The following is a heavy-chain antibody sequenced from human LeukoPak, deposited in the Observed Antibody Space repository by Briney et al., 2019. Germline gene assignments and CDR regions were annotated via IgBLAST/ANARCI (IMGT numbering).Heavy chain of an antibody. CDR2: INNSGGRT. J-gene: IGHJ4*02. CDR1: GFTFSSYG. Sequence: PGGSLRLSCAASGFTFSSYGMSWVRQAPGKGLEWVSGINNSGGRTYYADSVKGRFTISRDNSKNTLYLQMNSLRAEDTAVYYCAKDFITMVRGVTYYFDYWGQGTLVTVSS. CDR3: AKDFITMVRGVTYYFDY. V-gene: IGHV3-23*01. D-gene: IGHD3-10*01.